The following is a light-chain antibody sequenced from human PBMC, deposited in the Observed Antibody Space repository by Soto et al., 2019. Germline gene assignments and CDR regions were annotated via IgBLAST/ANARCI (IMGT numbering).Light chain of an antibody. J-gene: IGKJ1*01. V-gene: IGKV3-20*01. CDR3: QQHGSSPWM. Sequence: EIVLTQPPGTLSLSPEERATLSCRASQSVGSNYVAWYQQRPGQTPRLLIYGASTRATGIPDRFSGSGSGTDFTLTISRLEPEDFAVYYCQQHGSSPWMFGQGTKV. CDR2: GAS. CDR1: QSVGSNY.